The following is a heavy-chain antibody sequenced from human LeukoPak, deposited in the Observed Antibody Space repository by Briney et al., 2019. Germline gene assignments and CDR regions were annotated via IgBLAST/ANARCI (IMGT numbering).Heavy chain of an antibody. CDR2: IYQSGST. D-gene: IGHD3-10*01. CDR1: SGSISSSNW. Sequence: SGTLSLTCAVSSGSISSSNWWSGVRPPPGKGLEWIGEIYQSGSTNYNPSLRSRVTVSVDTAKNQFSLKLSSVTAADTAVSYCARQQNGSGSSPFDYWGQGTLVTVSS. V-gene: IGHV4-4*02. J-gene: IGHJ4*02. CDR3: ARQQNGSGSSPFDY.